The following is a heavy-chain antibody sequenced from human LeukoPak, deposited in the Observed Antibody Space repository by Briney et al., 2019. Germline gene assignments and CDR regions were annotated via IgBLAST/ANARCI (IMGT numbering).Heavy chain of an antibody. D-gene: IGHD4-17*01. CDR3: ARDNLQYGDLREADYYYYYYGMDV. Sequence: GGSLRLSCAASGFTFSSYWMSWVRQAPGKGLEWVANIKQDGSEKYYVDSVKGRFTISRDNAKNSLYLQMNSLRAEDTAVYYCARDNLQYGDLREADYYYYYYGMDVWGQGTTVTVSS. CDR1: GFTFSSYW. J-gene: IGHJ6*02. V-gene: IGHV3-7*01. CDR2: IKQDGSEK.